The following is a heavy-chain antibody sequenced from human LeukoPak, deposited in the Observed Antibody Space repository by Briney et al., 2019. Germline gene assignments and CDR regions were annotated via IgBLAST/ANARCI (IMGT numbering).Heavy chain of an antibody. V-gene: IGHV3-30*18. D-gene: IGHD6-13*01. J-gene: IGHJ4*02. CDR2: VSYDGNNQ. CDR1: GFVFGTYA. Sequence: PGGSLRLSCAASGFVFGTYAMNWVRQAPGKGLEWVAFVSYDGNNQRYADSVKGRFTISRDNSKNTLFLQMDSLRAADTAFYYCAKAHSSSWYGYFDYWGQGTLVTVSS. CDR3: AKAHSSSWYGYFDY.